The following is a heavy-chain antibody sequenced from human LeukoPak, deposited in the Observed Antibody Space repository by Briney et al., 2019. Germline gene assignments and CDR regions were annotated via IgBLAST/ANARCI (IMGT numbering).Heavy chain of an antibody. CDR2: ISGSGGST. Sequence: GSLRLSCAASGFTFSSYAMRWVRQAPGKGLEWVSAISGSGGSTYYADSVKGRFTISRDNSKNTLYLQMNSLRAEDTAVYYCAKGAEVLRYFDWLSKAGEGFDYWGQGTLVTVSS. CDR3: AKGAEVLRYFDWLSKAGEGFDY. D-gene: IGHD3-9*01. CDR1: GFTFSSYA. V-gene: IGHV3-23*01. J-gene: IGHJ4*02.